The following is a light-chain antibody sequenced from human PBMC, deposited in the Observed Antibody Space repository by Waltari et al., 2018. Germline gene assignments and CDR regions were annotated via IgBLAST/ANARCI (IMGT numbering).Light chain of an antibody. V-gene: IGLV3-1*01. CDR2: QNS. CDR1: KLGDKY. Sequence: SYELTQPPSVSVSPGQTATITCSGDKLGDKYACWYQQKPGQSPVLVIYQNSKRPSGIPERFSGSNSGNTATLTISGAQAMDEADYYCQAWDSSTAWVFXTGTKVTVL. CDR3: QAWDSSTAWV. J-gene: IGLJ1*01.